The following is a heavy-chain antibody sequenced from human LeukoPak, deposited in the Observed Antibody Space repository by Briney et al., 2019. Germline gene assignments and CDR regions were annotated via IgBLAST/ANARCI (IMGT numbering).Heavy chain of an antibody. Sequence: SVKVSCKASGGTFSSYAISWVRQAPGQGLEWMGRIIPILGIANYAQKFQGRVTITADKSTSTAYMELSSLRSEDTAVYYCARDLGDTYGSVGDFDYWGQGTLVTVSS. CDR1: GGTFSSYA. D-gene: IGHD3-10*01. V-gene: IGHV1-69*04. J-gene: IGHJ4*02. CDR2: IIPILGIA. CDR3: ARDLGDTYGSVGDFDY.